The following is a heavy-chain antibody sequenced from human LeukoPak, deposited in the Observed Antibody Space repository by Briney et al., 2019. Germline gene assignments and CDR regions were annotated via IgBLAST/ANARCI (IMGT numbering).Heavy chain of an antibody. V-gene: IGHV5-51*01. Sequence: GESLKISCKGSGYSFTSYWIGWVRQMPGKGLEWMGIIYPGDSDNRYGPSFQGQVTISADKSISTAYLQWSSLKASDTAMYYCARGDILTGYYRVGEPHYYFDYWGQGTLVTVSS. CDR3: ARGDILTGYYRVGEPHYYFDY. D-gene: IGHD3-9*01. J-gene: IGHJ4*02. CDR2: IYPGDSDN. CDR1: GYSFTSYW.